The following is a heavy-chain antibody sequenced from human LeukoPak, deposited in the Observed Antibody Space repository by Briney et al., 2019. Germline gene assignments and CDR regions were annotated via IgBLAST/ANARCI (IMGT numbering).Heavy chain of an antibody. D-gene: IGHD2-2*01. Sequence: GGSLRLSCAASGFIFSSYAMHWVRQAPGKGLEYVSAISSNGGSTYYANSVKGRFTISRDNSKNTLYLQMGSLRAEDMAVYYCARDSCSSTSCSTGYFQHWGQGTLVTVSS. CDR1: GFIFSSYA. V-gene: IGHV3-64*01. CDR2: ISSNGGST. J-gene: IGHJ1*01. CDR3: ARDSCSSTSCSTGYFQH.